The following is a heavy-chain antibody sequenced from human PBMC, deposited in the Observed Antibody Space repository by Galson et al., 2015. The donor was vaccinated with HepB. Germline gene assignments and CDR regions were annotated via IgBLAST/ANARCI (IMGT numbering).Heavy chain of an antibody. CDR3: ARVKMTTVTTTAFDI. CDR1: GGTFSSYT. CDR2: IIPIVDVT. Sequence: SCKASGGTFSSYTITWVRQAPGQGLEWMGRIIPIVDVTNYAQKFQGRVTITADKSTSTAYMELSSLRSEDTAVYYCARVKMTTVTTTAFDIWGQGTMVTVSS. D-gene: IGHD4-11*01. V-gene: IGHV1-69*02. J-gene: IGHJ3*02.